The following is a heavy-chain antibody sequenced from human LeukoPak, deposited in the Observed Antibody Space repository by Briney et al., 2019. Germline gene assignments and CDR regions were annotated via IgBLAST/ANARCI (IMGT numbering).Heavy chain of an antibody. Sequence: GGSLRLSCAASGFXFSSYWIHWVRQAPGKGLVWVSHINNDGSSTSYADSVKGRFTISRDNAKNTLYLQMNSLRTEDTAVYYCACYGIAPPYWGQGTLVTVSS. CDR3: ACYGIAPPY. J-gene: IGHJ4*02. V-gene: IGHV3-74*01. CDR1: GFXFSSYW. D-gene: IGHD2-15*01. CDR2: INNDGSST.